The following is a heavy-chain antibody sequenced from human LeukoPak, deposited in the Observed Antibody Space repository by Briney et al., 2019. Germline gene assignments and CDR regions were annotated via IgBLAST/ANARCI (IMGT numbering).Heavy chain of an antibody. J-gene: IGHJ5*02. Sequence: XXRQPPXKGLEWIGEINHSGSTNYKPSLKSGVTISVETSKNQFSLKLSSVTAADTAVYYCARGLLWFGELSNWFDPWGQGTLVTVSS. D-gene: IGHD3-10*01. V-gene: IGHV4-34*01. CDR2: INHSGST. CDR3: ARGLLWFGELSNWFDP.